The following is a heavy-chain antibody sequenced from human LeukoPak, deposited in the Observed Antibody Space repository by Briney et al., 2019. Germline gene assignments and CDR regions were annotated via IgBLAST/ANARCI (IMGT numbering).Heavy chain of an antibody. J-gene: IGHJ4*02. V-gene: IGHV3-74*01. CDR3: ARGGDSLHY. D-gene: IGHD3-10*01. CDR1: GFTFSSYW. CDR2: INEDGSVT. Sequence: PGGSLRLSCAASGFTFSSYWMHWVRQVPGKGLVWVSIINEDGSVTVYADSVKGRFTISRDNAKSTLYLQLNSLRAEDTAVYYCARGGDSLHYWGQGTLVTVSS.